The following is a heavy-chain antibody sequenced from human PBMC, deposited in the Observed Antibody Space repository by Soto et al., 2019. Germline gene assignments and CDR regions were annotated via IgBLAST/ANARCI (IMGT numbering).Heavy chain of an antibody. CDR3: TTGYYYDSSGYYYLDY. V-gene: IGHV3-15*01. D-gene: IGHD3-22*01. CDR2: IKSKTDGGTT. CDR1: GFTFSNAW. J-gene: IGHJ4*02. Sequence: GGSLRLSCAASGFTFSNAWMSWVRQAPGKGLEWVGRIKSKTDGGTTDYAAPVKGRFTISRDDSKNTLYLQMNSLKTEDTAVYYCTTGYYYDSSGYYYLDYWGQGTLVTVPS.